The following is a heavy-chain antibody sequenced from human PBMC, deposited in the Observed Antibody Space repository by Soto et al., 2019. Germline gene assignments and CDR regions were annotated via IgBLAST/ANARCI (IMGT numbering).Heavy chain of an antibody. CDR3: ARSQGSSTSLEIYYYYYYGMDV. J-gene: IGHJ6*02. Sequence: QVQLVQSGAEVKKPGSSVKVSCKASGGTFSSYASSWVRQAPGQGIEWMGGIIPIPGTANYAQKFQGRVTITADESTSTAYMELSSLRSEDTAVYYCARSQGSSTSLEIYYYYYYGMDVWGQGTTVTVSS. CDR2: IIPIPGTA. D-gene: IGHD2-2*01. V-gene: IGHV1-69*01. CDR1: GGTFSSYA.